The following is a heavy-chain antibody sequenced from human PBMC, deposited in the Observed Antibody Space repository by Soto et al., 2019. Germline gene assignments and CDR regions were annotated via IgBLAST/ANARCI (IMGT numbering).Heavy chain of an antibody. Sequence: GGSLRLSCAASGFTFSSYAMSWVRQAPGKGLEWVSAISGSGGSTYYADSVKGRFTISRDNSKNTLYLQMNSLRAEDTAVYYCAKDYDFWSGYSLDYWGQGPLVPVSS. V-gene: IGHV3-23*01. CDR2: ISGSGGST. CDR1: GFTFSSYA. J-gene: IGHJ4*02. CDR3: AKDYDFWSGYSLDY. D-gene: IGHD3-3*01.